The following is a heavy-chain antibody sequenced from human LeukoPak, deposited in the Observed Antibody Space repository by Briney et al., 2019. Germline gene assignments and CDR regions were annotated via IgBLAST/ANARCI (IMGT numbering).Heavy chain of an antibody. Sequence: GGSLRLSCAASGFTFSSYEMNWVRQAPGKGLEWVSFISSSGSTIYYADSVKGRFTISRDNAKNSLYLQMNSLRAEDTAVYYCARDPNTYGSGSDGGYWGQGTLVTVSS. J-gene: IGHJ4*02. D-gene: IGHD3-10*01. V-gene: IGHV3-48*03. CDR2: ISSSGSTI. CDR1: GFTFSSYE. CDR3: ARDPNTYGSGSDGGY.